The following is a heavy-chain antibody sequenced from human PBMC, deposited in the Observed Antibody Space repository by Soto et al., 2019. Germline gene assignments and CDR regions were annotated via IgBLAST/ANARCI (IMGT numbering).Heavy chain of an antibody. CDR1: GFTFSSYG. CDR3: AKDRDKFWSGYHFDY. V-gene: IGHV3-30*18. Sequence: QVQLVESGGSVVQPGRSVRLSCAASGFTFSSYGMHWVRQAPGKGLEWVAVISYDGSNKYYADSVKGRFTISRDNCKNTLYLQMNSLRAEDTSVYYCAKDRDKFWSGYHFDYWGQGTLVTVSS. J-gene: IGHJ4*02. D-gene: IGHD3-3*01. CDR2: ISYDGSNK.